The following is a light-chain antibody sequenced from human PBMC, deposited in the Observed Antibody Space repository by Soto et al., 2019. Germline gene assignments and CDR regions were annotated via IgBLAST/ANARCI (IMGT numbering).Light chain of an antibody. Sequence: QLVLTQSPSASASLGASVKLTCTLSSGHSSYAIAWHQQQPEKGPRYLMKVNSDGSHRKGEGIPDRFSGSSSGAERYLTISSLQSEDEADYYCQTWGTGIEVVFGGGTKLTVL. V-gene: IGLV4-69*01. J-gene: IGLJ2*01. CDR1: SGHSSYA. CDR3: QTWGTGIEVV. CDR2: VNSDGSH.